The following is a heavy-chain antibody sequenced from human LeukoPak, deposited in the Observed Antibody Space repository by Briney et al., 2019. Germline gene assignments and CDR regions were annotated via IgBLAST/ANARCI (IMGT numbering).Heavy chain of an antibody. CDR2: ISSSSSYI. V-gene: IGHV3-21*01. CDR1: GFTFSSYS. J-gene: IGHJ6*02. Sequence: PGGSLRLSCAASGFTFSSYSMNWVRQAPGKGLEWVSSISSSSSYIYYADSVKGRFTTSRDNAKNSLYLQMNSLRAEDTAVYYCARDLLNYGSGSMDVWGQGTTVTVSS. CDR3: ARDLLNYGSGSMDV. D-gene: IGHD3-10*01.